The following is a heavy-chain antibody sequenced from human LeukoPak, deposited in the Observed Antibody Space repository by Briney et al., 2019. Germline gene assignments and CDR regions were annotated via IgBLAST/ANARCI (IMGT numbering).Heavy chain of an antibody. CDR1: GYTFTSYW. V-gene: IGHV5-51*01. D-gene: IGHD5-24*01. CDR2: IHPGDSDT. Sequence: GESLKISCKASGYTFTSYWIAWVRQMPGKGLEWMGIIHPGDSDTRYSPSFQGQVTISADKSSNTASLRWSSLKASDTAMYYCARQRDGYSFDYWGQETLVTVSS. J-gene: IGHJ4*02. CDR3: ARQRDGYSFDY.